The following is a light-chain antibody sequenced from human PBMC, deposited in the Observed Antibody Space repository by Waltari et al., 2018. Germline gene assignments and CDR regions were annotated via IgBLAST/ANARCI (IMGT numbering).Light chain of an antibody. CDR2: STN. Sequence: QTVVTQEPSFSVFPVETVPLTCGLNSGSDSISLYASWYQQTPGQAPRTLIYSTNTRSSGVPDRFSGSILGNKAALTITGAQADDESVYHCALYMGGDIFFGGGTKLTVL. J-gene: IGLJ2*01. CDR3: ALYMGGDIF. V-gene: IGLV8-61*01. CDR1: SGSDSISLY.